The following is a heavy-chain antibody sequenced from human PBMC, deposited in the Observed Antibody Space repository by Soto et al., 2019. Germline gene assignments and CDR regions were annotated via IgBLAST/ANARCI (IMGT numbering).Heavy chain of an antibody. V-gene: IGHV3-30-3*01. Sequence: GGSLRLSCAASGFTFNTYAIHWVRQAPGKGLEWVAVLSFDGSNKYYADSVKGRFTISRDNSKNTLYLQMNSLRSEDTAVYYCARGTYQLLLLLDYWGQGTLVTVSS. D-gene: IGHD2-2*01. CDR2: LSFDGSNK. CDR3: ARGTYQLLLLLDY. J-gene: IGHJ4*02. CDR1: GFTFNTYA.